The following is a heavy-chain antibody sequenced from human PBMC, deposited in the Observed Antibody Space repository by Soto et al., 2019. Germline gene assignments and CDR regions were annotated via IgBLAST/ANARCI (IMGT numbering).Heavy chain of an antibody. CDR2: IYYSGNT. D-gene: IGHD2-15*01. Sequence: TSETLSLTCTVSGGSISTYYWNWFRQPPGKGLEWIGYIYYSGNTHYNPSLKSRVTISVDTSKDQFSLKLNSVTAADTAVYYCAREVLGYCSGGSCYRAFDVWGQGTVVTVSS. J-gene: IGHJ3*01. CDR3: AREVLGYCSGGSCYRAFDV. V-gene: IGHV4-59*01. CDR1: GGSISTYY.